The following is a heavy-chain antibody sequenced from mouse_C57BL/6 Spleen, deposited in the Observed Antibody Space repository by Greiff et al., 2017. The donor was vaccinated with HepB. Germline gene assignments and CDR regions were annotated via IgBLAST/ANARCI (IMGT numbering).Heavy chain of an antibody. D-gene: IGHD1-1*01. J-gene: IGHJ4*01. CDR2: IDPSDSET. V-gene: IGHV1-52*01. CDR1: GYTFTSYW. Sequence: VKLQQPGAELVRPGSSVKLSCKASGYTFTSYWMHWVKQRPIQGLEWIGNIDPSDSETHYNQKFKDKATLTVDKSSSTAYMQLSSLTSEDSAVYYCARYYYGSSYGAMDYWGQGTSVTVSS. CDR3: ARYYYGSSYGAMDY.